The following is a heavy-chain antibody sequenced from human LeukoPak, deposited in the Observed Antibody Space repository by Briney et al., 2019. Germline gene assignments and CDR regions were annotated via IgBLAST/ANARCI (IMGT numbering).Heavy chain of an antibody. CDR3: ASGEYDSSYFDY. V-gene: IGHV1-69*13. J-gene: IGHJ4*02. CDR2: IIPIFGTA. Sequence: ASVKVSCKASGGTFSSYAISWVRQAPGQGLEWMGGIIPIFGTANYAQKFQGRVTITADESTSTAYMELSSLRSEDTAVYYCASGEYDSSYFDYWGQGTLVTVSS. CDR1: GGTFSSYA. D-gene: IGHD3-22*01.